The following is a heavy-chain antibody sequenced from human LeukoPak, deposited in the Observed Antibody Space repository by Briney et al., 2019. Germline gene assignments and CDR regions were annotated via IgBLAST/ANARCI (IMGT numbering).Heavy chain of an antibody. Sequence: PSETLSLTCAVSGGSISSSNWWSWVRQPPGKGLEWIGEIYHSGSTNYNPSLKSRVTISVDKSKNQFSLKLSSVTAADTAVYYCARGNYSVTADYYYGMDVWGQGTTVTVSS. CDR2: IYHSGST. CDR1: GGSISSSNW. V-gene: IGHV4-4*02. CDR3: ARGNYSVTADYYYGMDV. J-gene: IGHJ6*02. D-gene: IGHD1-7*01.